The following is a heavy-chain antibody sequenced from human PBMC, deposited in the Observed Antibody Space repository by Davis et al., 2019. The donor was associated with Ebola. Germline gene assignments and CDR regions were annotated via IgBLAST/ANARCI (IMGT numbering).Heavy chain of an antibody. CDR2: IIPIFGTA. J-gene: IGHJ3*02. V-gene: IGHV1-69*13. CDR1: GGTFSSYA. Sequence: SVKVSCKASGGTFSSYAISWVRQAPGQGLEWMGGIIPIFGTANYAQKFQGRVTITADESTSTAYMELSSLRSEDTAVYYCARNAYLGSIVGATLGAFDIWGQGTMVTVSS. CDR3: ARNAYLGSIVGATLGAFDI. D-gene: IGHD1-26*01.